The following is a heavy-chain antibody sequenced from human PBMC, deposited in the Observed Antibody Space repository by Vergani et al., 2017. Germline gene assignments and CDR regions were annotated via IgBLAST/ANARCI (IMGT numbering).Heavy chain of an antibody. Sequence: QVQLQQWGAGVVKPSGTLSLTCAVFGESFSSFYWSWIRQPPGKGLEWIGEINNDGHTNYNPSLESRVTMSIDKSKNHFSLTLTSVTAADSAFYFCARGQTGYSRDWSTYFFYMDVWGKGTTVTVSS. D-gene: IGHD3/OR15-3a*01. CDR1: GESFSSFY. CDR3: ARGQTGYSRDWSTYFFYMDV. CDR2: INNDGHT. V-gene: IGHV4-34*02. J-gene: IGHJ6*03.